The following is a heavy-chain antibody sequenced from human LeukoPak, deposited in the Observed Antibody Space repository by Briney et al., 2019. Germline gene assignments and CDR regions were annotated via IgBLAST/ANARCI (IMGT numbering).Heavy chain of an antibody. CDR3: AKDRHAPGRYCSSTTCFPFDS. CDR1: GFTFGSYA. J-gene: IGHJ5*01. Sequence: GGSLRLSCAASGFTFGSYAMSWVRQAPENGLEWVSAIGGSDGNTYYADSVKGRFTISRDNSKSTLYLQMNSLRAEDTAVYYCAKDRHAPGRYCSSTTCFPFDSWGQGTLVTVSS. D-gene: IGHD2-2*01. V-gene: IGHV3-23*01. CDR2: IGGSDGNT.